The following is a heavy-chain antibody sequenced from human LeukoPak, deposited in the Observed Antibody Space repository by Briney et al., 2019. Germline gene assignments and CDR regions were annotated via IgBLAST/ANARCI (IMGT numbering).Heavy chain of an antibody. J-gene: IGHJ4*02. D-gene: IGHD5/OR15-5a*01. V-gene: IGHV3-15*01. CDR1: GFDFNHVW. CDR3: ARIRGYSVYDFSY. Sequence: PGGSLRLSCAASGFDFNHVWMSWVRQAPGKGLEWVGRIKSKAEGVTTDYDAPVKGRFTISRDDSKNTLYLQMNSLKTEDTAVYYCARIRGYSVYDFSYWGQGTLVTVPS. CDR2: IKSKAEGVTT.